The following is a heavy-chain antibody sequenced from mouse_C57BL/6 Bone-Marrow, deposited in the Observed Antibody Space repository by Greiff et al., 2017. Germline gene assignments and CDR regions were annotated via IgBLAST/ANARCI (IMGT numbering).Heavy chain of an antibody. D-gene: IGHD3-1*01. CDR1: GFTFSSYG. Sequence: EVKLVESGGDLVKPGGSLKLSCAASGFTFSSYGMSWVRQTPDKRLEWVATISSGGSYTYYPDSVKGRFTLSRDNAKNTLYLQMRSLKSEDTAMYDCGTTGRAGAMDYWGQGTSVTVSS. J-gene: IGHJ4*01. V-gene: IGHV5-6*01. CDR3: GTTGRAGAMDY. CDR2: ISSGGSYT.